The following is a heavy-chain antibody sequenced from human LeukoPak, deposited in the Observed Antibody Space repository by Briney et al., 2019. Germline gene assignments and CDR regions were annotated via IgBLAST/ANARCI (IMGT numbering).Heavy chain of an antibody. CDR1: GFTFSSYE. D-gene: IGHD2-8*01. CDR3: AGSQYYHQTNGRAGH. Sequence: GGSLRLSCAASGFTFSSYEMNWIRQFPGKGLEWLSYISSSGSTIYYADSVKGRFTISRDNAKNSLYLQMSSLRGDDSAIYYCAGSQYYHQTNGRAGHWGQGTLVTVSS. J-gene: IGHJ4*02. CDR2: ISSSGSTI. V-gene: IGHV3-48*03.